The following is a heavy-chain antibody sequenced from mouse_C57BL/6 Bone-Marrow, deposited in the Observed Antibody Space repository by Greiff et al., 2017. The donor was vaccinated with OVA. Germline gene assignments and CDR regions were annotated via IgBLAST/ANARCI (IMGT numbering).Heavy chain of an antibody. Sequence: VQLQQSGPELVKPGDSVKISCKASGYSFTGYFMNWVMQSHGKSLEWIGRINPYNGDTFYNQKFKGKATLTVDKSSSTAHMELRSLTSEDSAVYYCASLYYYGSRSDYWGQGTTLTVSS. CDR3: ASLYYYGSRSDY. D-gene: IGHD1-1*01. V-gene: IGHV1-20*01. CDR1: GYSFTGYF. CDR2: INPYNGDT. J-gene: IGHJ2*01.